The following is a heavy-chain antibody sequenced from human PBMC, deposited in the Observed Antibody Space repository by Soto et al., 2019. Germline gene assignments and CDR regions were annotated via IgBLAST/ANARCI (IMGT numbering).Heavy chain of an antibody. CDR3: TPEGAGFKY. D-gene: IGHD1-26*01. CDR1: EFTFSDSS. CDR2: IRSKTTNYAT. V-gene: IGHV3-73*02. Sequence: DVQLVESGGGLVQPGGSLKLSCAASEFTFSDSSMHWVRQASGKGLEWVGRIRSKTTNYATAYAASVKDRFTISRDDSKNTTYLQMSSLKTEDTAVYYCTPEGAGFKYWGQGTLVTVSS. J-gene: IGHJ4*02.